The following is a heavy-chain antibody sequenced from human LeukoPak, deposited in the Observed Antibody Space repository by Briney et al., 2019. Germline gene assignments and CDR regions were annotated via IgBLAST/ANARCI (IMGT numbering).Heavy chain of an antibody. J-gene: IGHJ4*02. CDR2: IWYDGSNK. D-gene: IGHD3-3*01. CDR1: GFPFSSYG. V-gene: IGHV3-33*06. CDR3: AKDRVPGGYYDFWSGYYSDFDY. Sequence: QPGRSLGLSCAASGFPFSSYGMHWVRQAPGKGLEWVAVIWYDGSNKYYADSVKGRFTISRDNSKNTLYLQMNSLRAEDTAVYYCAKDRVPGGYYDFWSGYYSDFDYWGQGTLVTVSS.